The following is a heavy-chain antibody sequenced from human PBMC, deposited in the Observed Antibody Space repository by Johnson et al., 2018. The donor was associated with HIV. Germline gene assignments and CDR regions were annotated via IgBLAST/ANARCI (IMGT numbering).Heavy chain of an antibody. V-gene: IGHV3-NL1*01. CDR2: IHSGGST. Sequence: QVQLVESGGGVVRPGGSLRLSCAASGFTFSSSAMHWVHQAPGKGLEWVSVIHSGGSTYYADSVEGRFTISRDNSKNTLYLQMNSLKTEDTALYYCARVLVAADYAFDIWGQGTKVTVSS. J-gene: IGHJ3*02. CDR3: ARVLVAADYAFDI. CDR1: GFTFSSSA. D-gene: IGHD1-26*01.